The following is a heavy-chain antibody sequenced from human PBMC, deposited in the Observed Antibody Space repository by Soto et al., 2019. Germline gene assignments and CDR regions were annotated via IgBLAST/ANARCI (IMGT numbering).Heavy chain of an antibody. V-gene: IGHV3-23*01. CDR3: AKGGRTWRGECSGGACYSDWDI. CDR1: GFIFSNYA. CDR2: ISGSGGRT. Sequence: EVQLLESGGGLGQPGGSLRLSCAASGFIFSNYAMSWVRQPPGKGLEWVSGISGSGGRTYYADSVKGRFTISRDRSEDTVKLQMNSLRAEDTAVYYCAKGGRTWRGECSGGACYSDWDIWGRGTLVTVSP. D-gene: IGHD2-15*01. J-gene: IGHJ4*02.